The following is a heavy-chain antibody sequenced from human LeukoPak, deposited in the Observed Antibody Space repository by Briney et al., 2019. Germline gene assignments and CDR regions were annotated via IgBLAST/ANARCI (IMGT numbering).Heavy chain of an antibody. J-gene: IGHJ6*03. CDR2: ISYDGSNK. D-gene: IGHD3-10*01. V-gene: IGHV3-30*04. CDR1: GLTFSSYA. Sequence: GGSLRLSCAASGLTFSSYAMHWVRQAPGKGLEWVAVISYDGSNKYYADSVKGRFTISRDNSKNTLYLQMNSLRAEDTAVYYCARLSAYYYGSYFYYYMDVWGKGTTVTVSS. CDR3: ARLSAYYYGSYFYYYMDV.